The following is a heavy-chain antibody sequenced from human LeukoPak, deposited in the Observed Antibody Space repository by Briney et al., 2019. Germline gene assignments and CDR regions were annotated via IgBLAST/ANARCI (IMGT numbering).Heavy chain of an antibody. CDR2: IDPSDSYT. CDR3: ARHKTYSSSSPDAFDI. CDR1: GDXFTDYW. D-gene: IGHD6-6*01. V-gene: IGHV5-10-1*01. Sequence: GESLKISCKGSGDXFTDYWISWVRPMPGKGLEWMGRIDPSDSYTDYSPSFQGHVTMSGDKSISTAYLQWSNLKASDTAMYYCARHKTYSSSSPDAFDIWGQGTMVIVSS. J-gene: IGHJ3*02.